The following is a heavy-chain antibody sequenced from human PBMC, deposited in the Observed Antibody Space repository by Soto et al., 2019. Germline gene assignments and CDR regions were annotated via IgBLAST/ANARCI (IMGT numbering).Heavy chain of an antibody. CDR3: VRDTMRASAAASLDY. CDR1: GFTFSAYK. D-gene: IGHD2-2*01. V-gene: IGHV3-48*03. Sequence: LRLACAASGFTFSAYKFSWARQARWRGLEWISYISVSGNIIKYAESVKGRFTISRDNADNSLHLHMSNLRVDDTALYFCVRDTMRASAAASLDYWGQGTQVTVSS. J-gene: IGHJ4*02. CDR2: ISVSGNII.